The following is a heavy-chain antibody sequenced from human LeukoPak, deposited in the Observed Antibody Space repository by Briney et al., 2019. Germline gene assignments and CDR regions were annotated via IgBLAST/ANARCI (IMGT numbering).Heavy chain of an antibody. D-gene: IGHD3-9*01. Sequence: SVKVSLTASGYTFTVYYIHWVRQAPGPGRGWMGGIDPNWGWTNYVRRFQGRVTMTRDTYISTASMALSRLRSGDTAVYYCARFNYVILSGWRGDAFDIWGQGTMVTVSS. CDR3: ARFNYVILSGWRGDAFDI. J-gene: IGHJ3*02. CDR1: GYTFTVYY. V-gene: IGHV1-2*02. CDR2: IDPNWGWT.